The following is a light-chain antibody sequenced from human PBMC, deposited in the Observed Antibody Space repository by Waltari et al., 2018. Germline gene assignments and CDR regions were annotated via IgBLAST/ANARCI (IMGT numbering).Light chain of an antibody. V-gene: IGLV2-14*03. CDR1: SSDVGGSNY. J-gene: IGLJ2*01. CDR3: SSYSGSSTLIL. Sequence: QSALTQPASVSGSPGQSLTISCTGTSSDVGGSNYVSWFQQHPGKAPKLIIYELRNRPLGVSERFSGSKSANTASLTISGLQSEDEAYYYCSSYSGSSTLILFGGGTKVTVL. CDR2: ELR.